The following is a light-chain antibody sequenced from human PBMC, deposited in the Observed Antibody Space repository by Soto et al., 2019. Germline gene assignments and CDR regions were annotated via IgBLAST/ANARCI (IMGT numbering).Light chain of an antibody. Sequence: PGESAPLSCRDSQSVTNSLAWYQQTPGQPPRLLIHGASSRATGIPDRFSGSGSGTDFTLTISSLEPEDFAVYYCQHRNNWPSFGPGTRLEI. J-gene: IGKJ5*01. V-gene: IGKV3-11*01. CDR2: GAS. CDR1: QSVTNS. CDR3: QHRNNWPS.